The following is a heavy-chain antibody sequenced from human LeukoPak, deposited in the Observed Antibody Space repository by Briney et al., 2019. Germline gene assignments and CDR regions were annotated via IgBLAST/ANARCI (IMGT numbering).Heavy chain of an antibody. J-gene: IGHJ4*02. CDR1: GFTFRSYN. Sequence: GGSLRLSCAASGFTFRSYNMNWVRQAPGKGPEWVSSISSSSSYIYYADSVKGRFTISRDNAKNSLYLQVNSLRAEDTALYYCARGASRADYWGQGTLVTVSS. CDR2: ISSSSSYI. CDR3: ARGASRADY. V-gene: IGHV3-21*01.